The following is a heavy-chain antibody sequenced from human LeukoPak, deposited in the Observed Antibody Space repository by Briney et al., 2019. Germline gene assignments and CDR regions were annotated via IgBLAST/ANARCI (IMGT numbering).Heavy chain of an antibody. V-gene: IGHV3-23*01. CDR2: ISGSGGRT. CDR3: ANHREDYYDSSGRY. J-gene: IGHJ4*02. CDR1: GFTFNSYA. Sequence: GGSLRLSCAASGFTFNSYAMSWVRQAPGKGLECVSSISGSGGRTNNAYSVKGRFTVSRDNSKNTLYLQMNSLRAEDTAVYHCANHREDYYDSSGRYWGQGTLVTVSS. D-gene: IGHD3-22*01.